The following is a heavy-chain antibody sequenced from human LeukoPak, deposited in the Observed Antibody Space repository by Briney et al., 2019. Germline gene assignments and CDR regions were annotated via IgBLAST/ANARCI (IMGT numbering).Heavy chain of an antibody. D-gene: IGHD1-26*01. CDR3: ARAGTYSGSYRFDP. Sequence: EPSETLSLTCTVSGGSISSYYWSWIRQPPGKGLEWIGYIYYSGSTDYNPSLKSRVTISVDTSKNQFSLNLSSVTAADTAVYYCARAGTYSGSYRFDPWGQGTLVTVSS. V-gene: IGHV4-59*01. CDR2: IYYSGST. CDR1: GGSISSYY. J-gene: IGHJ5*02.